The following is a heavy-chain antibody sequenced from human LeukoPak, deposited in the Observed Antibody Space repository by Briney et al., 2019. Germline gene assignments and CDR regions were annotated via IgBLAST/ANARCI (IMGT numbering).Heavy chain of an antibody. CDR3: ARLLEGDSSGCFDY. CDR1: GGSISSYY. D-gene: IGHD6-19*01. J-gene: IGHJ4*02. V-gene: IGHV4-59*08. CDR2: IYYSGST. Sequence: PSETLSLTCTVSGGSISSYYWSWIRQPPGKGLVWIGYIYYSGSTNYNPSLKSRVTISVDTSKNQFSLKLSSVTAADTAVYYCARLLEGDSSGCFDYWGQGTLVTVSS.